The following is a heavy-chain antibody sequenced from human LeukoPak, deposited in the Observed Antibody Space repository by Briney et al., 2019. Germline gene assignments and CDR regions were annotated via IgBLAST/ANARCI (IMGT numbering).Heavy chain of an antibody. Sequence: PSETLSLTCTVSGGSISSSSYYWGWIRQPPGKGLEWIGSFYYSGSTYYNPSLKSRVNISVDTSKNQFSLKLSSVTATDTAVYYCARRRSGNSYVDYWGQGTLVTVSS. CDR1: GGSISSSSYY. V-gene: IGHV4-39*01. CDR2: FYYSGST. D-gene: IGHD5-18*01. J-gene: IGHJ4*02. CDR3: ARRRSGNSYVDY.